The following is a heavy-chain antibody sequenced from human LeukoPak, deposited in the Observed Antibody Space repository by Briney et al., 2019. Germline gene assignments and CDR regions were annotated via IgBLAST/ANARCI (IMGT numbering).Heavy chain of an antibody. CDR1: GGSISYSH. J-gene: IGHJ2*01. D-gene: IGHD3-22*01. CDR2: FYYGERS. V-gene: IGHV4-59*08. Sequence: PSETLSLTCTVSGGSISYSHWSWIRQAPGKGLECIGNFYYGERSNYNPSLKSRVAISADTSKNQFSLKLSSVTAADTAVYYCARLAYYYDRGGPADWYFDLWGRGTLVTVSS. CDR3: ARLAYYYDRGGPADWYFDL.